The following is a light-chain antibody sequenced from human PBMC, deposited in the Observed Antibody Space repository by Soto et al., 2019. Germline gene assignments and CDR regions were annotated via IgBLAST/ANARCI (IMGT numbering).Light chain of an antibody. CDR3: QQSYSTPIT. CDR2: AAS. CDR1: QGISSY. Sequence: AIRMTQSPSSLSASTGDRVTITCRASQGISSYLAWYQQKPGKAPKLLIYAASSLQSGVPSRFSGSGSGTDFTLTISSLQPEDFVTYYCQQSYSTPITFGQGTKVDIK. J-gene: IGKJ1*01. V-gene: IGKV1-8*01.